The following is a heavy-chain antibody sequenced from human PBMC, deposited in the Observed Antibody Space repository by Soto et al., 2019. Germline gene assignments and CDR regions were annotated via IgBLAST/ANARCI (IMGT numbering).Heavy chain of an antibody. J-gene: IGHJ1*01. D-gene: IGHD3-22*01. Sequence: QVQLVQSGAEVKKPGSSVKVSCKASGGTFSSYAIIWMRQAPGQGLEWMGGIIPIFGTANYAQKFQGRVTITADESTSTAYMELSSLRSEDTAVYYCARSGYYYDSSGYPLEYFQHWGQGTLVTVSS. CDR3: ARSGYYYDSSGYPLEYFQH. CDR1: GGTFSSYA. CDR2: IIPIFGTA. V-gene: IGHV1-69*12.